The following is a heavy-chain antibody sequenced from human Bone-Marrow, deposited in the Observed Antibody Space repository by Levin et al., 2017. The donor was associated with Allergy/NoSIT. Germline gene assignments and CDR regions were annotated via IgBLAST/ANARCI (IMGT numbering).Heavy chain of an antibody. CDR3: ARDGTRGRYTYGHRVDH. Sequence: PGESLKISCAASGFTFSSYAMHWVRQAPGKGLEWVALISFDGNSTYYIDSVKGRFTISRDKSNNTVFLQMSSLRVEDTAVYYCARDGTRGRYTYGHRVDHWGQGTLVTVSS. J-gene: IGHJ4*02. D-gene: IGHD5-18*01. CDR2: ISFDGNST. V-gene: IGHV3-30-3*01. CDR1: GFTFSSYA.